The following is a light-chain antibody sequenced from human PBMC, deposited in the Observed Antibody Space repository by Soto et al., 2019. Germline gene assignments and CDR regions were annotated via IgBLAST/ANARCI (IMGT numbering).Light chain of an antibody. Sequence: QSVLTQPASVSGSPGQSITISCTGTSSDVGGYNYVSWYQHHPGKAPKLMIYDVSNRPSGVSNRFSGSKSGNTASLTISGLQAEDDADYYCSSYTSSNIPVFGGGTQLTVL. CDR1: SSDVGGYNY. V-gene: IGLV2-14*03. J-gene: IGLJ7*01. CDR3: SSYTSSNIPV. CDR2: DVS.